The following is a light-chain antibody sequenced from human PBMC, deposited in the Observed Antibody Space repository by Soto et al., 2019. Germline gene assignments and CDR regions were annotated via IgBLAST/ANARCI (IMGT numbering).Light chain of an antibody. CDR1: QSVSSR. J-gene: IGKJ1*01. CDR3: QQRGNLPPWT. V-gene: IGKV3-11*01. CDR2: DAS. Sequence: EIVLTQSPVTLSLSPGERATLFCRASQSVSSRLAWYQQKPGQAPRLLVYDASNRATGIPARFSGSGSGTDFTLTINSLEPEDFAVYYCQQRGNLPPWTFGQGTNVEIK.